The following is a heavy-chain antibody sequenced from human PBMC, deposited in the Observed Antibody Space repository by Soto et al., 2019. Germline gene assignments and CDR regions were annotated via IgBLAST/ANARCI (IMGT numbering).Heavy chain of an antibody. J-gene: IGHJ5*02. V-gene: IGHV3-30*18. D-gene: IGHD6-13*01. CDR3: AKDPSSSWYNNWFDT. Sequence: GGSLTLSCAASGFPFSSYGMHWVRQAPGKGLEWVAVISYDGSNKYYADSVKGRFTISRDNSKNTLYLQMNSLRAEDTAVYYCAKDPSSSWYNNWFDTWGQGTLVTVSS. CDR1: GFPFSSYG. CDR2: ISYDGSNK.